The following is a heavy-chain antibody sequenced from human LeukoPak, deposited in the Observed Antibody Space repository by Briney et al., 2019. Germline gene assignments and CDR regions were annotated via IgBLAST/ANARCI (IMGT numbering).Heavy chain of an antibody. CDR3: VRESRIMTTVRYWFDP. CDR1: GGSMRTTTYY. J-gene: IGHJ5*02. V-gene: IGHV4-39*07. CDR2: IYYNGGT. Sequence: SETLSLTCTVSGGSMRTTTYYWGWIRQPPGKGLEWIGSIYYNGGTYYNPSLKSRVTISLDTSNNQFSVKLSSVTAADTAVYYCVRESRIMTTVRYWFDPWGQGTLVTVSS. D-gene: IGHD1-1*01.